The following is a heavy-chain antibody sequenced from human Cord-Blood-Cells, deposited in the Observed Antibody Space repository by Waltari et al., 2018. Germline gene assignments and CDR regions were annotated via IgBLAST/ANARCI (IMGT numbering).Heavy chain of an antibody. CDR1: GSTSSSPC. CDR2: ISSSSSYI. V-gene: IGHV3-21*01. Sequence: EVQLVESGGGLVKPGGSLRLSCAASGSTSSSPCMNWFRQAPGKGLEWVSSISSSSSYIYYADSVKGRFTISRDNAKNSLYLQMNSLRAEDTAVYYCARDRSYYDYWGQGTLVTVSS. CDR3: ARDRSYYDY. J-gene: IGHJ4*02.